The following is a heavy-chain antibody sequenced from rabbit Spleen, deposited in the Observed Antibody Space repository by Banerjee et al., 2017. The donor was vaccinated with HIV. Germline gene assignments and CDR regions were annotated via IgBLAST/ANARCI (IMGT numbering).Heavy chain of an antibody. V-gene: IGHV1S40*01. D-gene: IGHD4-1*01. CDR3: ARDLDDVIGWNFGW. J-gene: IGHJ4*01. CDR1: GLDFSSSDW. Sequence: QSLEESGGDLVKPGASLTLTCTASGLDFSSSDWIYWVRQAPGKGLEWIGYIDPIFGITYFANWAKGRFTISKTSSTTVTLQMTSLTAADTATYFCARDLDDVIGWNFGWWGPGTLVTVS. CDR2: IDPIFGIT.